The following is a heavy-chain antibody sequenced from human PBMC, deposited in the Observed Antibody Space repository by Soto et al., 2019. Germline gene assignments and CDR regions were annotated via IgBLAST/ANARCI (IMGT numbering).Heavy chain of an antibody. CDR1: GFTFSNAW. CDR2: IKSKTDGGTT. CDR3: TTDTYYYDSSDPDAFDI. V-gene: IGHV3-15*01. D-gene: IGHD3-22*01. J-gene: IGHJ3*02. Sequence: PGGSLRLSCAASGFTFSNAWRRWVRQAPGKGLEWVGRIKSKTDGGTTDYAAPVKGRFTISRDDSKNTLDLQRNSLKTEDAAVYYCTTDTYYYDSSDPDAFDIWGQGTMVTVSS.